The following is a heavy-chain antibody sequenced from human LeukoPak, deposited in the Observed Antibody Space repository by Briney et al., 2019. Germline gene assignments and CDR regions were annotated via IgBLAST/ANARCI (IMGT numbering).Heavy chain of an antibody. V-gene: IGHV3-30*02. CDR3: AKSHLPNAYSGTYYCDY. Sequence: PGGSLRLSCAASGFTFSYYGMHWVRQAPGKGLEWMAFIRYDESKKFYGDSVKGRFTISRDNSKSTLYLQMNSLRTEDTAVYYCAKSHLPNAYSGTYYCDYWGQGTLVTVSS. CDR1: GFTFSYYG. CDR2: IRYDESKK. D-gene: IGHD1-26*01. J-gene: IGHJ4*02.